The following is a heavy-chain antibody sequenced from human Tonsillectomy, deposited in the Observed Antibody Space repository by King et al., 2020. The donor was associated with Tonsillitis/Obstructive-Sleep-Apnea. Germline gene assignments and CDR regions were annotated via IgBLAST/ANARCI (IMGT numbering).Heavy chain of an antibody. CDR3: ARDVLGENAVYI. J-gene: IGHJ3*02. V-gene: IGHV3-7*01. Sequence: DVQLVESGGGLVQPGGSLRLSCAASGFTFSSYWMSWVRQAPGKGLEWVANIKQNGGEKYYVDSGKGRFTISRDNAKNSLYLQMNSMRAENTAVYYCARDVLGENAVYICGEGAMGTASS. CDR1: GFTFSSYW. CDR2: IKQNGGEK. D-gene: IGHD3-16*01.